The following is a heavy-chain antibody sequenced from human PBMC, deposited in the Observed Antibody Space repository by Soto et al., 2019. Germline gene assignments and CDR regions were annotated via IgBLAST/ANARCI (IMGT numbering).Heavy chain of an antibody. D-gene: IGHD2-15*01. J-gene: IGHJ5*02. CDR1: GFTFSSYG. V-gene: IGHV3-30*18. Sequence: QVELVESGGGVVQPGRSLRLSCAASGFTFSSYGMHWVRQAPGKGLEWVAVISYDGSNKYYADSVKGRFTISRDNSKNTLYLQINSLRAEDTAVYYCAKVPKGYCSGGSCYSGFDPWGQGTLVTVSS. CDR3: AKVPKGYCSGGSCYSGFDP. CDR2: ISYDGSNK.